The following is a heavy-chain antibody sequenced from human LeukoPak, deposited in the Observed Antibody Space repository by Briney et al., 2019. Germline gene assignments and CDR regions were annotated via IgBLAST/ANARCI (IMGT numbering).Heavy chain of an antibody. CDR3: ARGRLMGSGLPAIDY. V-gene: IGHV3-48*03. J-gene: IGHJ4*02. Sequence: TGGSLRLSCAASGFTFSSYEMNWVRQAPGKGLEWVSYISSSGSTIYYADSVKGRFTISRDNAKNSLYLQMNSLRAEDTAVYYCARGRLMGSGLPAIDYWGQGTLVTVSS. CDR2: ISSSGSTI. CDR1: GFTFSSYE. D-gene: IGHD3-10*01.